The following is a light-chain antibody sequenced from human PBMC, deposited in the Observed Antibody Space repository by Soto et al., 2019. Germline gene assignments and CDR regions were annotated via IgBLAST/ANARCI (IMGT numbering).Light chain of an antibody. CDR2: GAS. Sequence: EIGLTQSPGTLSLSPGERAILTCRARQSVTSSFLAWYQQRPGQAPRLLIYGASTRASGIPDRFSGSGSGTDFTLIISRLAPEDFAMYYCHQYGSSPLTFGPGTKVDIK. CDR1: QSVTSSF. CDR3: HQYGSSPLT. J-gene: IGKJ3*01. V-gene: IGKV3-20*01.